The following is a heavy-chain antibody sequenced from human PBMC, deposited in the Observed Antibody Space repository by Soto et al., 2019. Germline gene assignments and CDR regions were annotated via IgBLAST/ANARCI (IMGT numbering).Heavy chain of an antibody. D-gene: IGHD2-15*01. V-gene: IGHV5-51*01. Sequence: PGESLKISCKGSGYSFTSYWIGWVRQMPGKGLECMGIIYPGDSDTRYSPSFQGQVTISADKSISTAYLQWSSLKASDTAMYYCARPRYPGRGYYGMDVWGQGTTVTVPS. J-gene: IGHJ6*02. CDR3: ARPRYPGRGYYGMDV. CDR1: GYSFTSYW. CDR2: IYPGDSDT.